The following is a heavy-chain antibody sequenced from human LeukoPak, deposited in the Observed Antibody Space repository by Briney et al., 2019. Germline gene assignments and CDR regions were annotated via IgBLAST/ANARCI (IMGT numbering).Heavy chain of an antibody. CDR3: AKSDYGTTVWYFNS. J-gene: IGHJ4*02. CDR2: IHHFGST. V-gene: IGHV4-38-2*02. Sequence: SETVSLTCTVSGHSISSGSSWGWIRQPPGKRLEWIGNIHHFGSTHYNPSLNDRVTISIDKSKNEFSLSLTSVTAADTAVYYCAKSDYGTTVWYFNSWGQGTLVTVSS. CDR1: GHSISSGSS. D-gene: IGHD4-17*01.